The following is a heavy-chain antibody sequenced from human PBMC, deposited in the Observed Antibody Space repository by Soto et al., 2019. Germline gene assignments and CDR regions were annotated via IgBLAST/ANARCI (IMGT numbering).Heavy chain of an antibody. V-gene: IGHV4-30-4*01. D-gene: IGHD6-13*01. CDR3: AREPIYSSSFDY. Sequence: NPSETLSLTCTVSGGSISSGDYYWSWIRQPPGKGLEWIGYIYYSGSTYYNPSLKSRVTISVDTSKNQFSLKLSSVTAADTAVYYCAREPIYSSSFDYWGQGTLVTVSS. CDR1: GGSISSGDYY. J-gene: IGHJ4*02. CDR2: IYYSGST.